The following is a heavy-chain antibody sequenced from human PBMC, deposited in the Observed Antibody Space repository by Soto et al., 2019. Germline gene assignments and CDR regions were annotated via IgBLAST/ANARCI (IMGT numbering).Heavy chain of an antibody. J-gene: IGHJ5*02. CDR2: IYQSGVT. D-gene: IGHD6-19*01. V-gene: IGHV4-30-2*01. Sequence: TLSLTCNISGDSYIISTYSWSWIRQPPGKALQWIGFIYQSGVTSYNPSLASRVSISLDRSNNQCSLKLKSVTAADTAVYFCAGMPYTSGLRFDPWGPGTLVTVSS. CDR3: AGMPYTSGLRFDP. CDR1: GDSYIISTYS.